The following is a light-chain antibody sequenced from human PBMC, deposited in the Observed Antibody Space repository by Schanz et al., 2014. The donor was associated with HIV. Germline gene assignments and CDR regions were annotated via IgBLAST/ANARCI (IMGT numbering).Light chain of an antibody. V-gene: IGLV2-8*01. CDR1: SSDVGGYNY. CDR2: EVS. Sequence: QSALTQPASASGSPGQSVTISCTGTSSDVGGYNYVSWYQQHPGKAPKLMIYEVSKRPSGVPDRFSGSKSGNTASLTVSGLQAEDEGDYYCQSFDSSLNGVVFGGGTKLTVL. J-gene: IGLJ2*01. CDR3: QSFDSSLNGVV.